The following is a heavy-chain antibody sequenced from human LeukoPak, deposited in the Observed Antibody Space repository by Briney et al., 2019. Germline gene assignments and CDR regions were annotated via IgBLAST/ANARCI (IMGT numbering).Heavy chain of an antibody. CDR1: GYTFTGYY. J-gene: IGHJ5*02. Sequence: ASVKVSCKASGYTFTGYYMHWVRQAPGQGLEWMGWINPNSGGTNYAQKFQGWVTMTRDTSISIAYMELSRLRSDDTAVYYCARGLRGYSYGNNWFDPWGQGTLVTVSS. CDR3: ARGLRGYSYGNNWFDP. V-gene: IGHV1-2*04. CDR2: INPNSGGT. D-gene: IGHD5-18*01.